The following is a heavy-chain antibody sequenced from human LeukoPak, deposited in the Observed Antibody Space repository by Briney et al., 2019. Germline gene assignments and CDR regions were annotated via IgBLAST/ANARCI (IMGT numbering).Heavy chain of an antibody. CDR3: ARNYDSSGYYYPAGYMDV. Sequence: SVKVSCKASGGTFSSYAISWVRQAPGQGLEWMGGIIPIFGTANYAQKFQGRVTITTDESTSTAYMELSSLRSEDTAVYYCARNYDSSGYYYPAGYMDVWGKGTTVTVSS. CDR2: IIPIFGTA. J-gene: IGHJ6*03. V-gene: IGHV1-69*05. D-gene: IGHD3-22*01. CDR1: GGTFSSYA.